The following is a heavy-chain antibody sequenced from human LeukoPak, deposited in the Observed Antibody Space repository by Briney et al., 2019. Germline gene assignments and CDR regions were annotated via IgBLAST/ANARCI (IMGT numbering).Heavy chain of an antibody. D-gene: IGHD5-24*01. CDR2: IYPGDSDT. CDR1: GYSFTSYW. J-gene: IGHJ4*02. V-gene: IGHV5-51*01. CDR3: ARHRGDGYSLSHLDY. Sequence: GESLKISCKGSGYSFTSYWIGWVRQMPGKGLEWMGIIYPGDSDTRYGPSFQGQVTISADKSISTAYLQWSSLKASDTAMYYCARHRGDGYSLSHLDYWGQGTLVTVSS.